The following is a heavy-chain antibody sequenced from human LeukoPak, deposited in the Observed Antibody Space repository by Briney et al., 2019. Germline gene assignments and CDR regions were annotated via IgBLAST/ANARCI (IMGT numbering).Heavy chain of an antibody. D-gene: IGHD6-13*01. CDR2: ISSSSSYI. CDR1: GFTFSSYS. CDR3: ARDPRIGAAGIFDY. Sequence: PGGSLRLSCAASGFTFSSYSMNWVRQAPGKGLEWVSSISSSSSYIYYAYSVKGRFTISRDNAKNSLYLQMNSLRAEDTDVYYCARDPRIGAAGIFDYWGQGTLVTVSS. V-gene: IGHV3-21*01. J-gene: IGHJ4*02.